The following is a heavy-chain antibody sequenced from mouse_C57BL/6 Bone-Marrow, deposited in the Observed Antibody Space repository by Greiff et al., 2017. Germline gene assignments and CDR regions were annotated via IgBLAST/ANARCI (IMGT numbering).Heavy chain of an antibody. D-gene: IGHD3-2*02. Sequence: QVQLQQSGAELARPGASVKLSCKASGYTFTSYGISWVKQRTGQGLEWIGEIYPRSGNTYYNEKFKGKATLTADKSSSTAYMELRSLTSEDSAVXFCAKYSSGYVWFAYWGQGTLVTVSA. CDR2: IYPRSGNT. J-gene: IGHJ3*01. V-gene: IGHV1-81*01. CDR3: AKYSSGYVWFAY. CDR1: GYTFTSYG.